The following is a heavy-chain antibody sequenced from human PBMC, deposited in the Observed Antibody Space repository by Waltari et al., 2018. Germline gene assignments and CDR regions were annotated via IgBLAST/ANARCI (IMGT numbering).Heavy chain of an antibody. V-gene: IGHV4-59*01. CDR1: GGSISSYY. J-gene: IGHJ6*03. D-gene: IGHD2-2*03. CDR3: ARDLGYCSSTSCPLDYYYMDV. CDR2: IYYSGST. Sequence: QVQLQESGPGLVKPSETLSLTCTVSGGSISSYYWRWIRQPPGKGLEWIGYIYYSGSTNYNPSLKSRVTISVDTSKNQFSLKLSSVTAADTAVYYCARDLGYCSSTSCPLDYYYMDVWGKGTTVTVSS.